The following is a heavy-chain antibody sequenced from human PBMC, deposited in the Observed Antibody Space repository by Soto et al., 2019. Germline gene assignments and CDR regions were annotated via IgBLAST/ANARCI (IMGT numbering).Heavy chain of an antibody. D-gene: IGHD2-15*01. V-gene: IGHV1-18*01. Sequence: QVQLVQSGAEVKKPGASVKVSCKASGYTFTSYGISWVRQAPGQGLEWMGWISAYNGNTNYAQKLQGRVTMTTDTSTRTAYMELRSLRSDDTAVYYCARDQDIVVVVAATTLFDYWGQGTLVTVSS. CDR2: ISAYNGNT. CDR3: ARDQDIVVVVAATTLFDY. J-gene: IGHJ4*02. CDR1: GYTFTSYG.